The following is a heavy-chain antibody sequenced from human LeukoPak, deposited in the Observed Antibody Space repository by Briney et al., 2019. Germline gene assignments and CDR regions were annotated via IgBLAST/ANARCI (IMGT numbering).Heavy chain of an antibody. V-gene: IGHV1-18*01. CDR3: ARDSANRITMIVVLAGVDY. D-gene: IGHD3-22*01. J-gene: IGHJ4*02. Sequence: ASVKVSCKASGYTFTSYGISLVRQAPGQGLEWMGWISAYNGNTNYAQKLQGRVTMTTDTSTSTAYMELRSLRSDDTAVYYCARDSANRITMIVVLAGVDYWGQGTLVTVSS. CDR2: ISAYNGNT. CDR1: GYTFTSYG.